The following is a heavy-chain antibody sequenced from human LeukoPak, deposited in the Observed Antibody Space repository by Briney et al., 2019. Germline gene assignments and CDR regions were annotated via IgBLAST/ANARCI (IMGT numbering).Heavy chain of an antibody. CDR3: ARPNYYDSSGSDFDY. V-gene: IGHV4-38-2*01. Sequence: KTSETLSLTCAVSGYSISSGYYWGWIRQPPGKGLEWIGSIYHSGSTYYNPSLKSRVTISVDTSKNQFSLKLSSVTAADTAVYYCARPNYYDSSGSDFDYWGQGTLVTVSS. J-gene: IGHJ4*02. CDR1: GYSISSGYY. CDR2: IYHSGST. D-gene: IGHD3-22*01.